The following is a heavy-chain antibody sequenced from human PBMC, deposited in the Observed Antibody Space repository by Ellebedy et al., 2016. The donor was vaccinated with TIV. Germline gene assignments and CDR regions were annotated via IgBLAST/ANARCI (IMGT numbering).Heavy chain of an antibody. CDR3: ARVDGYGYFDS. D-gene: IGHD2-15*01. V-gene: IGHV4-30-2*01. Sequence: SETLSLTCTVSGVSIMSYSWSWIRHPPGKGLEWIGNVYHTGSAYYNESLRSRLTISVDGSKNHFSLDLRSVTAADTAVYYCARVDGYGYFDSWGQGILVTVSS. J-gene: IGHJ4*02. CDR2: VYHTGSA. CDR1: GVSIMSYS.